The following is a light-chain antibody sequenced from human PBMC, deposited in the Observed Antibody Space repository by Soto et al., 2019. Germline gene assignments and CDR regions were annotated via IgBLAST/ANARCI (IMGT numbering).Light chain of an antibody. J-gene: IGLJ1*01. V-gene: IGLV2-23*01. CDR2: EGI. CDR3: CSYVGATTYV. Sequence: QSVLTQPASVSGSPGQSITISCTGTSSTVGGFNVVSWYQQHPGKAPKVIIYEGIKRPSGVSNRFSGSNSGSTASLTISGLQAEDEADYYCCSYVGATTYVFGTGTKVTGL. CDR1: SSTVGGFNV.